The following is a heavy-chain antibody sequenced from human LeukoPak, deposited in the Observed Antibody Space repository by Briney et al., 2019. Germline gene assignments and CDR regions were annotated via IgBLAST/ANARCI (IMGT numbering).Heavy chain of an antibody. V-gene: IGHV3-30*18. CDR3: ANSHMFDY. Sequence: GRTLRLSCAASGFSISSYGMHWVRQAPGKGLEWVAVISYDGSNKYYADSVKGGFSITRYNSKNTLYMQMNSLRAEYTAVDCCANSHMFDYWGQGTLVTVSS. J-gene: IGHJ4*02. CDR2: ISYDGSNK. D-gene: IGHD2-21*01. CDR1: GFSISSYG.